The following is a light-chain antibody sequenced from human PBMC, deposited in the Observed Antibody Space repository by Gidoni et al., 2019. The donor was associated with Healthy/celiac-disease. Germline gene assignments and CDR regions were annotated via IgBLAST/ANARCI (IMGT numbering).Light chain of an antibody. Sequence: DIQMTQSPSTLSASVGDRVTITCLASQSISSWLAWYQQKPGKAPKLLIYDASSLESGVPSRFSCSGSGTEFTLTISSLQPDDFATYYCQQYNSLWTFGQGTKVEIK. J-gene: IGKJ1*01. V-gene: IGKV1-5*01. CDR2: DAS. CDR1: QSISSW. CDR3: QQYNSLWT.